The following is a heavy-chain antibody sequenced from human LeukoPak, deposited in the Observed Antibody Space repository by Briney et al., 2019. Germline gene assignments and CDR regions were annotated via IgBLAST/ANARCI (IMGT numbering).Heavy chain of an antibody. CDR3: ARSLYGDYYYYYMDV. J-gene: IGHJ6*03. Sequence: SVKVSCKASGGTFSSYAISWVRQAPGQGLEWMGRIIPIFGTANYAQKFQGRVTITTDESTSTAYMELSSLRSEDTAVHYCARSLYGDYYYYYMDVWGKGTTVTVSS. CDR1: GGTFSSYA. D-gene: IGHD4-17*01. CDR2: IIPIFGTA. V-gene: IGHV1-69*05.